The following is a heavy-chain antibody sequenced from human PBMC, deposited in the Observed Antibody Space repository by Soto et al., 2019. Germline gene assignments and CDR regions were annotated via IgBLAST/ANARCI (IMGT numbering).Heavy chain of an antibody. Sequence: SETLSLTCTVSGGSISSYYWSWIRQPPGKGLEWIGYIYYSGSTNYNPSLKSRVTISVDTSKNQFSLKLSSVTAADTAVYYCARVHGYCSGGSCYKAHYYYYYMDVWGKGTTVTVSS. J-gene: IGHJ6*03. V-gene: IGHV4-59*01. CDR2: IYYSGST. CDR1: GGSISSYY. D-gene: IGHD2-15*01. CDR3: ARVHGYCSGGSCYKAHYYYYYMDV.